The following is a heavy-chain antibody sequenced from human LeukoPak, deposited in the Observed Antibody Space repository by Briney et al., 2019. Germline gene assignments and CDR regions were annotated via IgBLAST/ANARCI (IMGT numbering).Heavy chain of an antibody. Sequence: ASVKVSCKASGYTFTGYYMHWVRQAPGQGLEWMGWINPNSGGTNYAQKFQGRVTMTRDTSISTAYMELSRLRSDDTAVYYCARLACSGGSCYLVAAFDYWGQGTLVTVPS. CDR3: ARLACSGGSCYLVAAFDY. J-gene: IGHJ4*02. CDR2: INPNSGGT. V-gene: IGHV1-2*02. CDR1: GYTFTGYY. D-gene: IGHD2-15*01.